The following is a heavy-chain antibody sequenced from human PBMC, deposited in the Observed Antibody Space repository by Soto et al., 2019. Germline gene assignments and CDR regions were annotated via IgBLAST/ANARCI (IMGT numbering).Heavy chain of an antibody. CDR1: GFTFSSYA. D-gene: IGHD3-10*01. V-gene: IGHV3-23*01. CDR2: ISGSGGST. CDR3: AKIDSITMVRPQKYYFDY. J-gene: IGHJ4*02. Sequence: PGGSLRLSCAASGFTFSSYAMSWVRQAPGKGLEWVSAISGSGGSTYYADSVKGRFTISRDNSKNTLYLQMNSLRAEDTAVYYCAKIDSITMVRPQKYYFDYWGQGTLVTVSS.